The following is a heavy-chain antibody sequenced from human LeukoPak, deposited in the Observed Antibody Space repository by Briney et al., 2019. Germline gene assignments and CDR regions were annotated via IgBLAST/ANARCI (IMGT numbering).Heavy chain of an antibody. J-gene: IGHJ4*02. CDR3: SRGLDSRKLGY. D-gene: IGHD3-22*01. Sequence: SQTLSLTCTVSGASFSSGDQYWNWIRQSPGKGLEWIGSIHPSGRLYNNPYLESRVTISIDTSKNQFSLNLNSVTAADTAVYFCSRGLDSRKLGYWGQGTLVTVSS. V-gene: IGHV4-31*03. CDR1: GASFSSGDQY. CDR2: IHPSGRL.